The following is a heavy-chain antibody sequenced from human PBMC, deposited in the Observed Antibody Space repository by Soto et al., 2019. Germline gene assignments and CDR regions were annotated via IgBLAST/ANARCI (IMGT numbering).Heavy chain of an antibody. J-gene: IGHJ6*02. D-gene: IGHD3-10*01. V-gene: IGHV1-18*01. CDR1: GYTFSNYG. CDR3: AREGYYSGSGTYSPPRYYGMDV. CDR2: ISDYNGNT. Sequence: QVQLVQSGAEVRKPGASVKVSCKASGYTFSNYGLSWVRQAPGQGLEWMGWISDYNGNTHYAQKFQGRLIMTTDTSTVTADVEWRSLTSDDTAVYFCAREGYYSGSGTYSPPRYYGMDVWGQGTTVTVSS.